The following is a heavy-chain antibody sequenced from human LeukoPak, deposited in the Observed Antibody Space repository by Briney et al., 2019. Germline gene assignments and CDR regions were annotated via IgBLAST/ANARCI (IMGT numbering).Heavy chain of an antibody. CDR1: GATFSTFW. D-gene: IGHD3-10*01. CDR2: TNPDGSRV. J-gene: IGHJ5*02. Sequence: PGGSLRLSCAVSGATFSTFWMHWVRQVPGKGPAWVSRTNPDGSRVDYADSVKGRFTISRDNARDTLYLQMNSLRVEDKAMYYCAFDFGGYSDTWGQGTLVTVSS. CDR3: AFDFGGYSDT. V-gene: IGHV3-74*01.